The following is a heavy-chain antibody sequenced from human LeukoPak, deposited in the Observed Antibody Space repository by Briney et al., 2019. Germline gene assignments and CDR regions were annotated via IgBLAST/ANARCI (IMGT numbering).Heavy chain of an antibody. V-gene: IGHV4-59*01. CDR2: IYYSGST. CDR1: GGSISSYY. CDR3: AILDYGGNRDF. D-gene: IGHD4-23*01. Sequence: SETLSLTCTVSGGSISSYYWSWIRQPPGKGLEWIGYIYYSGSTYYNPSLKSRVTISVDTSKNQFSLKLSSVTAADTAVYYCAILDYGGNRDFWGQGTLVTVSS. J-gene: IGHJ4*02.